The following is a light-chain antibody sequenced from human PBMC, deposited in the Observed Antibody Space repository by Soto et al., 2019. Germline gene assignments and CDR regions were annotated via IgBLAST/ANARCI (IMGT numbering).Light chain of an antibody. J-gene: IGKJ2*01. Sequence: DIQMTQSPSTLSASVGDRATITCRASQSISSWLAWYQQKPWKAPKLLIYDASSLESGVPSRFSGSGSGTEFTLTISSLQPDDFATYYCQQYNSYPYTFGQGTKLEIK. CDR1: QSISSW. CDR2: DAS. V-gene: IGKV1-5*01. CDR3: QQYNSYPYT.